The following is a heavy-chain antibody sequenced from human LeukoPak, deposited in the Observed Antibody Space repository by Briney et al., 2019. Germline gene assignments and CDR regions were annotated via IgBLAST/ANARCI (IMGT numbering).Heavy chain of an antibody. CDR1: GYTFTSYD. J-gene: IGHJ6*03. V-gene: IGHV1-8*01. CDR3: ARGGYSYGYYYYYYMDV. CDR2: MNPNSGNT. Sequence: ASVKVSCKASGYTFTSYDINWVRQATGQGLEWMGWMNPNSGNTGYAQKFRGRVTMTRNTSISTAYMELSSLRSEDTAVYYCARGGYSYGYYYYYYMDVWGKGTTVTVSS. D-gene: IGHD5-18*01.